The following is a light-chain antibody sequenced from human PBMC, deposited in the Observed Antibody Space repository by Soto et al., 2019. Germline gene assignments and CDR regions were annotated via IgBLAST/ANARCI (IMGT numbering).Light chain of an antibody. CDR2: GTN. CDR1: SGSVSTSYY. Sequence: QAVVTQETSFSVYPGRTVTLPCGLSSGSVSTSYYPSWYQLTPGQAPRTLIYGTNARSSRVPNRFYSAILENKAARTITRAQADDESDYYCGLYMGTGISVFGGGTKLTVL. J-gene: IGLJ3*02. CDR3: GLYMGTGISV. V-gene: IGLV8-61*01.